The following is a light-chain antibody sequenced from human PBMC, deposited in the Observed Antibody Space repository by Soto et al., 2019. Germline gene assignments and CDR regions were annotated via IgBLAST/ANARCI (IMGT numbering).Light chain of an antibody. CDR3: NSLSADASSDV. V-gene: IGLV1-44*01. CDR2: SNN. J-gene: IGLJ1*01. Sequence: QSVLTQPPSASGTPGQRVTISCSGSSSNIGSNTVNWYQQLPGTAPKLLIYSNNQRHSGVPDRFSGSKSGTSASLAISGLQSEDEAEYYCNSLSADASSDVFGPGTKVTVL. CDR1: SSNIGSNT.